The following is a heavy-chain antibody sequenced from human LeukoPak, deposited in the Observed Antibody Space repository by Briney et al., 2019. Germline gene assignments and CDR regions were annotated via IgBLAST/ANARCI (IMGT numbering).Heavy chain of an antibody. CDR1: GFTFSSYD. J-gene: IGHJ6*02. V-gene: IGHV3-13*01. CDR3: ARASSSSWYRGYYYYGMDV. Sequence: GGSLRLSCAASGFTFSSYDMHWVRQATGKGLEWVSAIGTAGDTYYPGSVKGRFTISRENAKNSLYLQMNSLRAGDTAVYYCARASSSSWYRGYYYYGMDVWGQGTTVTVSS. CDR2: IGTAGDT. D-gene: IGHD6-13*01.